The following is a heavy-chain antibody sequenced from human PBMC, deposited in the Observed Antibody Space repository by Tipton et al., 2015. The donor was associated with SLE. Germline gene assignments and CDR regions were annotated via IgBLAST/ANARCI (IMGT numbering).Heavy chain of an antibody. CDR2: FYYSGST. J-gene: IGHJ3*02. V-gene: IGHV4-39*01. CDR1: GGSISSSSYN. CDR3: ASPGGGSGSFDAFDI. D-gene: IGHD3-10*01. Sequence: TLSLTCTVSGGSISSSSYNWGWIRQPPGKGLEWIGSFYYSGSTYYNPSLKSRVTIFGDTSKKQFSLRLSSVTAADTAIYYCASPGGGSGSFDAFDIWGQGTMVTVSS.